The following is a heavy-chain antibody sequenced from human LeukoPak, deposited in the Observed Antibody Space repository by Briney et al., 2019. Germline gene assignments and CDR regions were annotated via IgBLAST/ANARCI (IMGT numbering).Heavy chain of an antibody. J-gene: IGHJ3*02. CDR3: ASENRNADAFDI. CDR1: GYTFTGYY. V-gene: IGHV1-2*02. D-gene: IGHD1-1*01. CDR2: INPNSGCT. Sequence: ASVKVSCKASGYTFTGYYMHWVRQAPGQGLEWMGWINPNSGCTNYAQKFQGRVTMTRDTSISTAYMELTRLRSDDTAVYYCASENRNADAFDIWGQGTMCTVSS.